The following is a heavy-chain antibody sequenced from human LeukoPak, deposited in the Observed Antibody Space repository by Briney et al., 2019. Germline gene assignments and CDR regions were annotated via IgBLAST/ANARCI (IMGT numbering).Heavy chain of an antibody. Sequence: SETLSLTCTVSGGSISSSSYYWGWIRQPPGKGLEWIGSTYYSGSTYYNPSLKSRVTISVDTSKNQFSLKLSSVTAADTAVYYCARLGVYDYVPPIDYWGQGTLVTVSS. CDR3: ARLGVYDYVPPIDY. J-gene: IGHJ4*02. CDR1: GGSISSSSYY. D-gene: IGHD3-16*01. V-gene: IGHV4-39*01. CDR2: TYYSGST.